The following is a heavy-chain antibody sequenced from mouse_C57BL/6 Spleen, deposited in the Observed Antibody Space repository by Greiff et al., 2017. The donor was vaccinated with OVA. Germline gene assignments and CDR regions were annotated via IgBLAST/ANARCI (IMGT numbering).Heavy chain of an antibody. CDR3: ARSSPDGYYKGGYYFDY. V-gene: IGHV1-50*01. J-gene: IGHJ2*01. CDR1: GYTFTSYW. Sequence: QVQLQQPGAELVKPGASVKLSCKASGYTFTSYWMQWVKQRPGQGLEWIGEIDPSDSYTNYNQKFKGKATLTVDTSSSTAYMQLSSLTSEDSAVYYCARSSPDGYYKGGYYFDYGGQGTTLTVSS. D-gene: IGHD2-3*01. CDR2: IDPSDSYT.